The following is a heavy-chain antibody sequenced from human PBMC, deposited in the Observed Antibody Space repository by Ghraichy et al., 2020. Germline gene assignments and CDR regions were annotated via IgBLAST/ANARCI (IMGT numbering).Heavy chain of an antibody. V-gene: IGHV3-74*01. CDR2: LNIDGTTV. Sequence: GGSLRLSWAASGFSFTDYWMHWVRQTPGRGLEWVSHLNIDGTTVNYADSVKGRFTISRDNAKNTMYLQMISMTVEDTAVYYCVRSYKDGLRHFDYWGQGTLVTVSS. D-gene: IGHD1-14*01. CDR3: VRSYKDGLRHFDY. J-gene: IGHJ4*02. CDR1: GFSFTDYW.